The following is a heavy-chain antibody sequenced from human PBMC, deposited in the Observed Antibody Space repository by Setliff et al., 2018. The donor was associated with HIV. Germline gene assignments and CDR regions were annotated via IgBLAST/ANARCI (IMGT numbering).Heavy chain of an antibody. CDR3: TRTPGAWQNYFDY. V-gene: IGHV3-72*01. CDR2: TKNKDNSFTT. Sequence: GGSLRLSCAASGFPFSDHYMDWVRQAPGKGLEWVGRTKNKDNSFTTEYAASVKGRFTISRDDSLGIAYLQLNSLKSEDTAIYYCTRTPGAWQNYFDYWGQGTPVTVSS. D-gene: IGHD2-15*01. J-gene: IGHJ4*02. CDR1: GFPFSDHY.